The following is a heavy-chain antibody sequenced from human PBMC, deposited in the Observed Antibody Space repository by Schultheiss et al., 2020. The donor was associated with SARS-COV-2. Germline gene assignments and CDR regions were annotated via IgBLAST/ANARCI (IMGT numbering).Heavy chain of an antibody. D-gene: IGHD3/OR15-3a*01. CDR2: ISGSGGST. J-gene: IGHJ4*02. CDR1: GFTFSSYA. Sequence: GGSLRLSCAASGFTFSSYAMSWVRQAPGKGMEWVSAISGSGGSTYYADSVKGRFTISRDNSKNTLYLQMNSLRAEDTAVYYCAKQKGGCLDWPDYWGQGTLVTGSS. CDR3: AKQKGGCLDWPDY. V-gene: IGHV3-23*01.